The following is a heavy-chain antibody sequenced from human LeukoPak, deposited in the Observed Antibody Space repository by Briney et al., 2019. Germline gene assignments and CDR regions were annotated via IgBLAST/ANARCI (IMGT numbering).Heavy chain of an antibody. CDR2: ISGSGGST. J-gene: IGHJ6*03. CDR3: AKDSSSPFHYYYYMDV. D-gene: IGHD6-6*01. Sequence: PGGSLRLSCAASGFTFSSYAMSWVRQAPGKGLEWVSAISGSGGSTYYADSVKGRFTISRDNTKNTLYLQMNSLRAEDTAVYYCAKDSSSPFHYYYYMDVWGKGTTVTVSS. V-gene: IGHV3-23*01. CDR1: GFTFSSYA.